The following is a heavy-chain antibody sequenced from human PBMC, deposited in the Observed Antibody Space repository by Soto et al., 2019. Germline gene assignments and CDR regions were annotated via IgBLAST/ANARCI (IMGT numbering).Heavy chain of an antibody. V-gene: IGHV1-8*01. Sequence: QVQLVQSGAEVKKPGASVKVSCKASGYTFTSYEVNWVRQATGQGLEWMGWMNPNSGNTGYAQKFQGRVTMTRNTSISTAYMELSSLRSEDTAVYYCARGLRIVVVPAAIHYYFEYWGQGTLVTVSS. J-gene: IGHJ4*02. CDR3: ARGLRIVVVPAAIHYYFEY. CDR1: GYTFTSYE. CDR2: MNPNSGNT. D-gene: IGHD2-2*01.